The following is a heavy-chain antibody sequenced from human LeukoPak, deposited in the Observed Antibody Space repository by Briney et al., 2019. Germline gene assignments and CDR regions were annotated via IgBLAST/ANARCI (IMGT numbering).Heavy chain of an antibody. CDR3: ARDSSSSFDY. CDR2: IREERGQE. D-gene: IGHD6-6*01. Sequence: GGSLRLSCVASGLTVSNHWMSWVRQAPGKGLEWVANIREERGQEYYVDSVKGRFTISKNSAKNSLYLQMNSLRAEDTAVYYCARDSSSSFDYWGQGTLVTVSS. J-gene: IGHJ4*02. V-gene: IGHV3-7*01. CDR1: GLTVSNHW.